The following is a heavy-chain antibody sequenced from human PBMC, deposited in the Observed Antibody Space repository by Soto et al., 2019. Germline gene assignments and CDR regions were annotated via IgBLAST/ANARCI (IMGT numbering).Heavy chain of an antibody. CDR3: ARVIWSGLLKIDL. D-gene: IGHD3-3*01. CDR2: ISSSSSTI. J-gene: IGHJ5*02. Sequence: ESGGGLVQPGGSLRLSCAASGFTFSSNSMNWVRQAPGKGLEWISYISSSSSTIYADSVKGRFTISRDNAKNSLYLQMNSLRDDDTAVYYCARVIWSGLLKIDLWGQGTLVTVSS. V-gene: IGHV3-48*02. CDR1: GFTFSSNS.